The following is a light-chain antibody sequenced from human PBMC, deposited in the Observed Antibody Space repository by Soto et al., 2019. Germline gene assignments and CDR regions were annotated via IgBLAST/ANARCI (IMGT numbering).Light chain of an antibody. V-gene: IGKV3-20*01. CDR2: GAS. CDR1: QSVSNNY. J-gene: IGKJ1*01. CDR3: QQYGSSGT. Sequence: EFVLTQSPGTLSLSPEERATLSCRASQSVSNNYLAWYQQKPGQAPRLLIYGASNRATGIPDRFSGSGSGTDFTLTISRLEPEDFAAYYCQQYGSSGTFGQGTKVDIK.